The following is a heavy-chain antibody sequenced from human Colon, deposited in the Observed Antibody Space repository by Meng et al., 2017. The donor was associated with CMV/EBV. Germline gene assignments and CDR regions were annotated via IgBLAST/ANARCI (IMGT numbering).Heavy chain of an antibody. CDR2: VYWNDDK. J-gene: IGHJ4*02. D-gene: IGHD5-12*01. Sequence: VGWIRQPPGKALEWLALVYWNDDKRYNPSLKNRLTVTKDTSKSQVVLRVTNMDPVDSGTYFCAHGGSGYDFGAGGFDYWGQGTLVTVSS. CDR3: AHGGSGYDFGAGGFDY. V-gene: IGHV2-5*01.